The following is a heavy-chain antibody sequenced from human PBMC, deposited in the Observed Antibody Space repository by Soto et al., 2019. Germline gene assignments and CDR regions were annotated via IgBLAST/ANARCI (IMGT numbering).Heavy chain of an antibody. CDR2: IIPIFGTA. CDR3: AINEGRDVSTFDY. J-gene: IGHJ4*02. Sequence: QVQLVQSGAEVKTPGSSVKDSCKASGGIFTRYDIRWVRQAPGQGLEWMGAIIPIFGTANYAQKFQGRVTITADATTSTAYMELSSLRSEDTAMYYCAINEGRDVSTFDYWGQGTLVTVSS. CDR1: GGIFTRYD. D-gene: IGHD3-10*02. V-gene: IGHV1-69*01.